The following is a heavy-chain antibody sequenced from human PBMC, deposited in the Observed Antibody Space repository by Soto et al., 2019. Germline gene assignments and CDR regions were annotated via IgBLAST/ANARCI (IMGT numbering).Heavy chain of an antibody. V-gene: IGHV4-59*12. D-gene: IGHD3-9*01. CDR2: ISQSGST. J-gene: IGHJ4*02. Sequence: SETLSLTCTVSGGSLIQSYLNWIRQTPGKGLEWIGYISQSGSTDYNPSLKSRLTMSVDRSKNQLSLKLTSVTAADTAVYFCASQGPGLPTDSWGQGVLVTVSS. CDR1: GGSLIQSY. CDR3: ASQGPGLPTDS.